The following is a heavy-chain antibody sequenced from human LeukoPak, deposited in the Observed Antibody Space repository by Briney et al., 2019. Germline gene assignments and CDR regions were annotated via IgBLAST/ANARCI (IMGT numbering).Heavy chain of an antibody. CDR2: VGGSGVKT. Sequence: GGSLRLSCAASGFTFSNYAIHWVRQARGKGLEWVSIVGGSGVKTYYADSVKGRFTISRDNSKNTVYLPMNSLRAEDTAVYYCAKRGDCSGTCTYDYWGQGTLVTVSS. V-gene: IGHV3-23*01. CDR1: GFTFSNYA. CDR3: AKRGDCSGTCTYDY. D-gene: IGHD2-2*01. J-gene: IGHJ4*02.